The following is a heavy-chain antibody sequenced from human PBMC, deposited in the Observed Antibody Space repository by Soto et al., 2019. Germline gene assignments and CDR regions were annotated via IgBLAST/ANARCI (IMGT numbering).Heavy chain of an antibody. Sequence: SETLSLTCTVSGGSVSSGNYYWSWIRQPPGKGLEWIGYIYYPGSTNYNPSLKSRGTMSVDTSKNQLSLNLSPVTAAETAVYYCARAKWYSSGWYSGNWFAPWGQGTLVTVSS. CDR3: ARAKWYSSGWYSGNWFAP. CDR1: GGSVSSGNYY. V-gene: IGHV4-61*01. J-gene: IGHJ5*02. CDR2: IYYPGST. D-gene: IGHD6-19*01.